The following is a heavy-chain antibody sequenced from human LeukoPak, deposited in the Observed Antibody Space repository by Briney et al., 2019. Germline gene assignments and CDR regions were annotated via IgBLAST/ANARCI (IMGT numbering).Heavy chain of an antibody. D-gene: IGHD3-10*01. V-gene: IGHV3-48*03. CDR1: GFTFSSYE. CDR2: ISSSGSTM. CDR3: ARGYYGSGSYSYFDY. Sequence: GGSLRLSCAASGFTFSSYEMNWVRQAPGKGLEWVSYISSSGSTMYYADSVKGRFTISRDNAKNSLYLQMNSLRAEDTAVYYCARGYYGSGSYSYFDYWGQGTLVTVSS. J-gene: IGHJ4*02.